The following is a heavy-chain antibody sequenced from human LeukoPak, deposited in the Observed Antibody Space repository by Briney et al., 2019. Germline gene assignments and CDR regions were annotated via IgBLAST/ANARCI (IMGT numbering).Heavy chain of an antibody. V-gene: IGHV4-59*01. J-gene: IGHJ3*02. CDR3: ARDRGPDAFDI. CDR2: IYYSGST. Sequence: SETLSLTCTVSGGSISSYYWSWIRQPPGKGLEWIGYIYYSGSTNYNPSLKSRVTISVDTSKNQFSLKLSSVTAADTAAYYCARDRGPDAFDIWGQGTMVTVSS. CDR1: GGSISSYY.